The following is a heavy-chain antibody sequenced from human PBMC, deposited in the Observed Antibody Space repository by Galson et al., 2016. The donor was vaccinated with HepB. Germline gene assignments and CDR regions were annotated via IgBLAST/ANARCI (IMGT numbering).Heavy chain of an antibody. V-gene: IGHV2-70*01. Sequence: PALVKPTQTLTLTCTFSGVSVGAPGMCVSWIRQPPGKALEWLAVIKWDDDKYYSTSLKTRLTISKDTSKNQVVLRMTNMDPVDTATYYCARGRMVQVVSSGMDVWGQGSTVTVSS. J-gene: IGHJ6*02. D-gene: IGHD3-10*01. CDR3: ARGRMVQVVSSGMDV. CDR2: IKWDDDK. CDR1: GVSVGAPGMC.